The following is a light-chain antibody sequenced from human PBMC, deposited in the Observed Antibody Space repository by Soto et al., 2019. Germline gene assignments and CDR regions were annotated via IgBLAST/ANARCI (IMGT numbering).Light chain of an antibody. Sequence: IGMTQSPATLSVSTGETATLACRASQSVSSNLAWYQQKPGQAPRILIYGASTRATDIPGRISGRGSGTECTLTISSLQTDDFATYCRQHYNSYSEAFGQGTKVDIK. CDR3: QHYNSYSEA. CDR1: QSVSSN. CDR2: GAS. J-gene: IGKJ1*01. V-gene: IGKV3-15*01.